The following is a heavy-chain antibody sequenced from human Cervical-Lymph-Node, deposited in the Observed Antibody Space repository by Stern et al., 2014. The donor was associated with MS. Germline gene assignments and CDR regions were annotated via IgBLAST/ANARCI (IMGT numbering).Heavy chain of an antibody. J-gene: IGHJ3*02. Sequence: VQLVQSGGGLVQPGRSLRLSCVVSGLTFDDYAMHWVRQAPGKGLEWVSGISWNSDNIGYAESVKGRFTISRDNVKNSLYLQMNTLRPEDTAFYYCAKDGSSSLTGGAFDIWGQGTMVTVSS. CDR1: GLTFDDYA. CDR2: ISWNSDNI. CDR3: AKDGSSSLTGGAFDI. V-gene: IGHV3-9*01. D-gene: IGHD6-13*01.